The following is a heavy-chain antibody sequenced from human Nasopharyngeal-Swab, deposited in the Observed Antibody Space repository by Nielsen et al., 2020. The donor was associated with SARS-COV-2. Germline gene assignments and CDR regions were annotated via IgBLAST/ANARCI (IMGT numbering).Heavy chain of an antibody. CDR1: GGSFSANY. D-gene: IGHD2-2*01. CDR3: ARGLSGVVPAPILGLGPYYYFYYMDV. J-gene: IGHJ6*03. V-gene: IGHV4-34*01. CDR2: INHSGST. Sequence: SETLSLTCAVSGGSFSANYWGWIRQPPGKGLEWIGEINHSGSTNYDPSLKSRVTISVDTSKSQFSLKLTSVTAADTSVYYCARGLSGVVPAPILGLGPYYYFYYMDVWGKGTMVTVSS.